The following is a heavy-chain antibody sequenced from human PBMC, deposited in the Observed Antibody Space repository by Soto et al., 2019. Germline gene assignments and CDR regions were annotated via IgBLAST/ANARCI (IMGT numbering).Heavy chain of an antibody. D-gene: IGHD6-13*01. CDR2: IYYSGST. Sequence: SETLSLTCPVSGGSISSGDYYWSWIRQPPGKGLEWIGYIYYSGSTYYNPSLKSRVTISVDTSKNQFSLKLSSVTAADTAVYYCARDGGSSWYRDWFDPWGQGTLVTVSS. J-gene: IGHJ5*02. CDR3: ARDGGSSWYRDWFDP. CDR1: GGSISSGDYY. V-gene: IGHV4-30-4*01.